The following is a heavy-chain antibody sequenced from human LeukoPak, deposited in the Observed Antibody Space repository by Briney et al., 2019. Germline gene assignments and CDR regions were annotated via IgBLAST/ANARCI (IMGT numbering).Heavy chain of an antibody. Sequence: GGSLRLSCAASGFTFSDYWMHWVRQVPGKGLVWVSRINTDGSITNHADSVKGRFTISRDNSKNTLYLQMNSLRAEDTAVYYCTYATGYWGQGTLVTVSS. V-gene: IGHV3-74*01. D-gene: IGHD2-8*01. J-gene: IGHJ4*02. CDR3: TYATGY. CDR2: INTDGSIT. CDR1: GFTFSDYW.